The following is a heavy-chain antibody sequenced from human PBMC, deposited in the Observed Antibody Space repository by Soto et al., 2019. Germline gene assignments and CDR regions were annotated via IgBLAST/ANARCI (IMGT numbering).Heavy chain of an antibody. V-gene: IGHV3-53*01. CDR1: GFTFSTHA. Sequence: GSLRLSCVASGFTFSTHAMSWVRQAPGKGLEWVSVLYSGGGTYYADSVKGRFTISRDDSKNTLHLQMNSLRAEDTAIYYCARVNPPYPWGQGTLVTVSS. CDR3: ARVNPPYP. CDR2: LYSGGGT. J-gene: IGHJ5*02.